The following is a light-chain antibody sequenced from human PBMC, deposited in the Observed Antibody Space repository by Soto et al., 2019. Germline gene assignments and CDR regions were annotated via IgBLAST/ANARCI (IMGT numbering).Light chain of an antibody. V-gene: IGLV4-69*01. J-gene: IGLJ2*01. CDR1: SGHSSYA. CDR3: QTWGTGIQDVV. CDR2: LNSDGSH. Sequence: QLVLTQSPSASASLGASVKLTCTLSSGHSSYAIAWHQQQPEKGPRYLMKLNSDGSHSKGDGIPDRFSGSSSGAERYLTISSLQSEDEAEYYCQTWGTGIQDVVFGGGTKLTVL.